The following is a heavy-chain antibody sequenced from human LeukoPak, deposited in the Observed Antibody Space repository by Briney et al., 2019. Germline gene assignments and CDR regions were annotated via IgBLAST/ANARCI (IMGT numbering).Heavy chain of an antibody. CDR3: ASGLLEGYCGSETK. D-gene: IGHD3-10*01. CDR1: GGSISSYY. V-gene: IGHV4-59*01. CDR2: IYYSGST. Sequence: SETLSLTCTVSGGSISSYYWSWIRQPPGKGLEWIGYIYYSGSTNYNPSLKSRVTISVDTSKNQFSLKLSSVTAADTAVYYCASGLLEGYCGSETKWGQGTLVTVSS. J-gene: IGHJ4*02.